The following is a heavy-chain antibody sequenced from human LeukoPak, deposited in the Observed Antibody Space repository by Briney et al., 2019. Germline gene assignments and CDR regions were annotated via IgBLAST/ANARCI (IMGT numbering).Heavy chain of an antibody. CDR1: GFTVSRNY. D-gene: IGHD4-17*01. Sequence: PGGSLRLSCAASGFTVSRNYMSWVRQAPGKGLEWVSVIYSGGTTYYADSVKGRFTISRDNSYNTLYLRMNSLRAEDTAVYYCARSSYGDYSGFDYWGQGTLVTVSS. V-gene: IGHV3-66*01. CDR3: ARSSYGDYSGFDY. J-gene: IGHJ4*02. CDR2: IYSGGTT.